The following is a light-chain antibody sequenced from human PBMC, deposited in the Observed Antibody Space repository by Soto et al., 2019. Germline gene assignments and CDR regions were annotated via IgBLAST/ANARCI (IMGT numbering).Light chain of an antibody. CDR3: QQLNSYPRT. V-gene: IGKV1-9*01. CDR2: AAS. CDR1: QGISSY. Sequence: IQLTQSPSSLSASVGDSVPITCRASQGISSYLAWYQQKPGKAPKLLIYAASTLQSGVPSRFSGSGSGTDFTLTISSLQPEDFATYYCQQLNSYPRTFGQGTKLEIK. J-gene: IGKJ2*02.